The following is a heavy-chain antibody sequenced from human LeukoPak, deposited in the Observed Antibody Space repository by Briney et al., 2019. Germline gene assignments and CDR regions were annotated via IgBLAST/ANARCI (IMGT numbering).Heavy chain of an antibody. Sequence: GGSLRLSCAVSGFTLSGFWMSWSRQAPGKGLEWVASINSDGSEGYYAVVVKGRFTISRDNAKNSLYLQINSLRAEDTAVYYCARSSYSSSSSVWGQGTMVTVSS. V-gene: IGHV3-7*03. D-gene: IGHD6-6*01. CDR1: GFTLSGFW. CDR2: INSDGSEG. CDR3: ARSSYSSSSSV. J-gene: IGHJ3*01.